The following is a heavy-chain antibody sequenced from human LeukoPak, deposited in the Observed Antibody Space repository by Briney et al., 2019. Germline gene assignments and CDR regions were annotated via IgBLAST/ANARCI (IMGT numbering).Heavy chain of an antibody. CDR3: ARDTGYSSGWYNYYYGMDV. CDR2: IWYDGSNK. D-gene: IGHD6-19*01. Sequence: PGGSLRLSCAASGFTFDDYGMSWVRQVPGKGLEWVAVIWYDGSNKYYADSVKGRFTISRDNSKNTLYLQMNSLRAEDTAVYYCARDTGYSSGWYNYYYGMDVWGQGTTVTVSS. CDR1: GFTFDDYG. V-gene: IGHV3-33*08. J-gene: IGHJ6*02.